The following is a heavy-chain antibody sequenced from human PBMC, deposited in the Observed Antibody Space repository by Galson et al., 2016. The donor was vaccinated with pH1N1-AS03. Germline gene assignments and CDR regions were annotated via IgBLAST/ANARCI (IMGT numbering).Heavy chain of an antibody. Sequence: SLRLSCAASGFIFTRYTMHWVRQAPGKGLEWVAVISFDGNNRYYMDSVKGRFSISRDDSKNTLYLQMHSLRAEDTAVYYCAKAAEFASTTYDFEYWGQGTLVTVTS. V-gene: IGHV3-30*18. CDR1: GFIFTRYT. CDR2: ISFDGNNR. J-gene: IGHJ4*02. D-gene: IGHD5/OR15-5a*01. CDR3: AKAAEFASTTYDFEY.